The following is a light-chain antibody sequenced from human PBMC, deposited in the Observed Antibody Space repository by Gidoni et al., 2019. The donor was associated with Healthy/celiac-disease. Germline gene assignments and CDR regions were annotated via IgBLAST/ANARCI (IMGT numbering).Light chain of an antibody. CDR2: DAA. CDR1: TGVSSY. CDR3: QQRSNWPLT. V-gene: IGKV3-11*01. Sequence: VLTQSPATLCLSPGESATLSCTASTGVSSYVAWSQQTPGQAPRLLIDDAANRATGIPARLSGSGSGTDFTLTISSLEPEDFAVYYCQQRSNWPLTFGGGTKVEIK. J-gene: IGKJ4*01.